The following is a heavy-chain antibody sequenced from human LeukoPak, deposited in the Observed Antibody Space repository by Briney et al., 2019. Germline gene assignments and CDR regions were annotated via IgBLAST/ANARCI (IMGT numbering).Heavy chain of an antibody. CDR2: INHSGST. J-gene: IGHJ4*02. D-gene: IGHD5-12*01. CDR3: ARGSRGLIKFDY. Sequence: SETLSLTCAVYGGSFSGYYWSWIRQPPGKGLEWIGEINHSGSTNYNPSLKSRVTISVDTSKNQFSLKLSSVTAADTAVYYCARGSRGLIKFDYWGQGTLVTVSS. CDR1: GGSFSGYY. V-gene: IGHV4-34*01.